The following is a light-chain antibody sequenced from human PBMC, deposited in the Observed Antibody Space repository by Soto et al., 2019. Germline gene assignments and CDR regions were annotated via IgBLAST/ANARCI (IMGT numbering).Light chain of an antibody. CDR2: DAS. CDR1: QSVSNSY. CDR3: QQYAGSPST. J-gene: IGKJ1*01. V-gene: IGKV3-20*01. Sequence: EIVLTQSPGTLSLSPGERATLSCRASQSVSNSYLAWYPQKPGQGPRLLIYDASSRATGIPDRFSGSASGTDFTLTISRLEPEDFAVYYCQQYAGSPSTFGQGTKVDI.